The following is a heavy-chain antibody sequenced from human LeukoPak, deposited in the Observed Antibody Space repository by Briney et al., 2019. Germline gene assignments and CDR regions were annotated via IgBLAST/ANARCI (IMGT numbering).Heavy chain of an antibody. CDR1: GFTLSDYY. CDR2: ISGSGSTA. Sequence: AGSLRLSCAASGFTLSDYYMSWIRQAPGKGLGWVSYISGSGSTAYYAASVRGRFTISRDNDKNSLFLQMNSLRAEDTAVYYCARDRGNSDPGDWFDSWGQGTLVTVSS. D-gene: IGHD4-23*01. J-gene: IGHJ5*01. CDR3: ARDRGNSDPGDWFDS. V-gene: IGHV3-11*01.